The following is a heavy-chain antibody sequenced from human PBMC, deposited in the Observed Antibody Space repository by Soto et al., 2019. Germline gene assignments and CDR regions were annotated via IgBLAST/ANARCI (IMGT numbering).Heavy chain of an antibody. CDR1: GGSISSYY. D-gene: IGHD2-15*01. V-gene: IGHV4-59*08. Sequence: SETLSLTCTVSGGSISSYYWSWIRQPPGKGLEWIGYIYYSGSTNYNPSLKSRVTISVDTSKNQFSLKLSSVTAADTAVYYCATSSKGYCSGGSCYGWFDPWGQGTLVTVSS. J-gene: IGHJ5*02. CDR3: ATSSKGYCSGGSCYGWFDP. CDR2: IYYSGST.